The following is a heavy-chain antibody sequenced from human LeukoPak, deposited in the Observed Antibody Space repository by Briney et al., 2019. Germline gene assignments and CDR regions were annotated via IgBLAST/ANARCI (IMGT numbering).Heavy chain of an antibody. D-gene: IGHD3-16*02. CDR1: GYSFTSYW. J-gene: IGHJ4*02. V-gene: IGHV5-51*01. CDR2: IYPGDSDT. Sequence: GESLKNSCKGSGYSFTSYWIGWVRQMPGKGLEWMGIIYPGDSDTRYSPSFQGQVTISADKSISTAYLQWSSLKASDTAMYFCARMIYDYVWGSYRYTPFDYWGQGTLVTVSS. CDR3: ARMIYDYVWGSYRYTPFDY.